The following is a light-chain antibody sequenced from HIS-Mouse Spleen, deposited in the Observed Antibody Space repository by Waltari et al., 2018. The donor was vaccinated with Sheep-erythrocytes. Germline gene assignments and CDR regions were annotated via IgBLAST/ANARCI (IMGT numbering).Light chain of an antibody. CDR3: CSYAGSYNHV. CDR2: EGS. CDR1: SSDGGRYNL. V-gene: IGLV2-14*02. Sequence: QSALTQPASVSGSPGQSITTSCTGTSSDGGRYNLVSWYQQHPGKAPKLMIYEGSKRPSGVSNRFSGSKSGNTASLTISGLQAEDEADYYCCSYAGSYNHVFATGTKVTVL. J-gene: IGLJ1*01.